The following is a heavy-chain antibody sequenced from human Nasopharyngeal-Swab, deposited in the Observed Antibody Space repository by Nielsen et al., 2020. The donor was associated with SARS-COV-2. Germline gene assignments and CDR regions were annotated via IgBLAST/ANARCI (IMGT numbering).Heavy chain of an antibody. J-gene: IGHJ6*03. CDR2: IYYSGST. V-gene: IGHV4-59*01. Sequence: WIRQPPGKGLEWIGYIYYSGSTNYNPFLKSRVTISVDTSKNQFSLKLSSVTAADTAVYYCARDLGGYDILTGYYHYYYYMDVWGKGTTVTVSS. D-gene: IGHD3-9*01. CDR3: ARDLGGYDILTGYYHYYYYMDV.